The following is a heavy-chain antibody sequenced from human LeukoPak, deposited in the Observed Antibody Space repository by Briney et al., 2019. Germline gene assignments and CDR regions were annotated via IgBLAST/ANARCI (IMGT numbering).Heavy chain of an antibody. CDR2: IYYSGST. CDR3: ARGRDPGTSYLPYYYYGMDV. V-gene: IGHV4-39*07. CDR1: GGSISSSSYY. Sequence: SETLSLTCTVSGGSISSSSYYWGWIRQPPGKGLEWIGSIYYSGSTYYNPSLKSRVTISVDTSKNQFSLKLSSVTAADTAVYYCARGRDPGTSYLPYYYYGMDVWGQGTTVTVSS. J-gene: IGHJ6*02. D-gene: IGHD3-10*01.